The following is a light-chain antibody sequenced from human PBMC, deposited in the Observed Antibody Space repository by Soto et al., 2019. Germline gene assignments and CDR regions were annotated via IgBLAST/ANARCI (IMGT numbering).Light chain of an antibody. J-gene: IGKJ3*01. Sequence: DIQMTQSPSTLSASVGDRVTITCRASQSIGSWLAWNQQKPGRAPKLLIYKASSLESGVPSRFSGSGSGTEFTLTISSLQPDDFATYYCQQSFTFGPGTKVDIK. CDR1: QSIGSW. CDR3: QQSFT. V-gene: IGKV1-5*03. CDR2: KAS.